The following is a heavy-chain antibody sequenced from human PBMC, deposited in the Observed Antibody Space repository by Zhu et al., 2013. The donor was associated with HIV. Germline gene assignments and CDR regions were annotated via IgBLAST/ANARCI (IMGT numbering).Heavy chain of an antibody. CDR2: IIPIFGTA. CDR1: GGTFSSYA. V-gene: IGHV1-69*06. J-gene: IGHJ1*01. D-gene: IGHD6-13*01. CDR3: ARWGEYSSSWYIGMDVGYFQH. Sequence: QVQLVQSGAEVKKPGSSVKVSCKASGGTFSSYAISWVRQAPGQGLEWMGGIIPIFGTANYAQKFQGRVTITADKSTSTAYMELSSLRSEDTAVYYCARWGEYSSSWYIGMDVGYFQHWGQGTLVTVSS.